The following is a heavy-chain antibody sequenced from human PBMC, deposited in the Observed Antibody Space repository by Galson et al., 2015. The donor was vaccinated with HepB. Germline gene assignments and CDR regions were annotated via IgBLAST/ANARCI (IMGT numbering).Heavy chain of an antibody. CDR2: ISYDGNIQ. Sequence: SLRLSCAASEFTFSSYEMHWVRQAPGKGLEWVAVISYDGNIQYYADSAKGRFTISRDNSKNILNLQMSSLRADDTAVYYCARDWETSGYVMGAFDIWGQGTMVTVSS. D-gene: IGHD3-22*01. J-gene: IGHJ3*02. CDR3: ARDWETSGYVMGAFDI. CDR1: EFTFSSYE. V-gene: IGHV3-30-3*01.